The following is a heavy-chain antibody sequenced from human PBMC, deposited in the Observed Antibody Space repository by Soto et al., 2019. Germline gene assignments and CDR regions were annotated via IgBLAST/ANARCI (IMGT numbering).Heavy chain of an antibody. D-gene: IGHD4-17*01. CDR2: IYWDDDK. J-gene: IGHJ4*02. V-gene: IGHV2-5*02. CDR1: GFSLSTSGVG. CDR3: AHTHYGDCEDY. Sequence: QITLKESGPTLVKPTQTLTLTCTFSGFSLSTSGVGVGWIRHPPGKALEWLALIYWDDDKRYSPSLKSRLTITKDTSKNQVVRTMTNMDPVDTATYYCAHTHYGDCEDYWGQGTLVTVSS.